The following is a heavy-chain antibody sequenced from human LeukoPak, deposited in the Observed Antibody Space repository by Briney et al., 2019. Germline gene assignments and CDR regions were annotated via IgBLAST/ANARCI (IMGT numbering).Heavy chain of an antibody. J-gene: IGHJ4*02. Sequence: VASVKVSCKASGYTFTGYYMHWVRQATGQGLEWMGWINPNSGGTNYAQKFQGRVTMTRDTSISTAYMELGRLRSDDTAVYYCARERITMVRGTGARYFDYWGQGTLVTVSS. CDR3: ARERITMVRGTGARYFDY. CDR2: INPNSGGT. V-gene: IGHV1-2*02. CDR1: GYTFTGYY. D-gene: IGHD3-10*01.